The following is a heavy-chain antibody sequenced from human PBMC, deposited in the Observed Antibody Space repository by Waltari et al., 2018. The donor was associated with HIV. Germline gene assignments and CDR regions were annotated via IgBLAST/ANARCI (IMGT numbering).Heavy chain of an antibody. Sequence: EVQLVESGGNLVQPGGSLRLSCAASGFTFSTYWMSWVRQAPGKGLGWVANIKQDGSDKYYGDSVKGRFTISRDNAKKSLYLQMNRLRAEDTAVYHCARHDSPLGNGDFPLYWYLDLWGRGTLVTVSS. J-gene: IGHJ2*01. CDR2: IKQDGSDK. V-gene: IGHV3-7*01. CDR1: GFTFSTYW. CDR3: ARHDSPLGNGDFPLYWYLDL. D-gene: IGHD4-17*01.